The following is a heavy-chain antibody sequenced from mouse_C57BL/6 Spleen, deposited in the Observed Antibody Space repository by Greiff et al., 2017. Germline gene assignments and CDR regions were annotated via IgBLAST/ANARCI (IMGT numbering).Heavy chain of an antibody. Sequence: EVQLQQSVAELVRPGASVKLSCTASGFNIKNTYMHWVKQRPEQGLEWIGRIDPANGNTKYAPKFQGKATITADTSSNTAYLQLSSLTSEDTAIYSGAGYDYGSGYDWYFDVWGTGTTVTVSS. CDR3: AGYDYGSGYDWYFDV. J-gene: IGHJ1*03. CDR1: GFNIKNTY. D-gene: IGHD1-1*01. CDR2: IDPANGNT. V-gene: IGHV14-3*01.